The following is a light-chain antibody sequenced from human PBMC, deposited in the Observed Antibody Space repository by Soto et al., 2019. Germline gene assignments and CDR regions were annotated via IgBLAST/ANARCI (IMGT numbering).Light chain of an antibody. J-gene: IGKJ5*01. V-gene: IGKV3-11*01. CDR1: QFVGRS. CDR3: QQRSNWPPIT. CDR2: DAS. Sequence: ETVLTQPPATLSLSPGERATLSCRASQFVGRSLAWYQQKPGQAPRLLIYDASDRATGIPGRFSGSGSGTDFTLTISSLEPEDFAVYYCQQRSNWPPITFGQGTRLEIK.